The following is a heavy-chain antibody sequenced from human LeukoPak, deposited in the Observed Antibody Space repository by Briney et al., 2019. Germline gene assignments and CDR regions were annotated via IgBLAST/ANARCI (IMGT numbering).Heavy chain of an antibody. J-gene: IGHJ4*02. D-gene: IGHD4-23*01. CDR3: ARGATVVTAPFDY. CDR2: ISSSSSYI. CDR1: GFTFSSYS. Sequence: GGSLRLSCAASGFTFSSYSMNWVRQAPGKGLEWVSSISSSSSYIYYADSMKGRFTISRDNAKNSLYLQMNSLRAEDTAVYYCARGATVVTAPFDYWGQGTLVTVSS. V-gene: IGHV3-21*01.